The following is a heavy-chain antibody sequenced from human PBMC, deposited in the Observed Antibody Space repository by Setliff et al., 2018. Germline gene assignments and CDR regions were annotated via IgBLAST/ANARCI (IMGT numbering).Heavy chain of an antibody. D-gene: IGHD2-8*01. J-gene: IGHJ6*03. V-gene: IGHV1-69*05. CDR3: AREGVDARSSTDYRYYMDV. CDR2: TIPIFGTT. Sequence: SVKVSCKASGGTFGTYGISWVRQAPGQGLEWMGGTIPIFGTTNYAQKFQGRVTIITDESTNTAYMELSSLRSEDTAVYYCAREGVDARSSTDYRYYMDVWGKGTTVTVSS. CDR1: GGTFGTYG.